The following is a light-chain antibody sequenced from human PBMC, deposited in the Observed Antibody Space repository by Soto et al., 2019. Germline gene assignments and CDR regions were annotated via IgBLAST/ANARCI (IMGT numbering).Light chain of an antibody. CDR3: QQYNNWPLT. Sequence: EIVMTQSPATLSVSPGERATLSCRASQSISSSLAWYQRKIGQAPRLLIYGASTRAIAIPARFTGSGSGTEFTLTISSLQSEDFAVYYCQQYNNWPLTFGGGTKVDI. CDR1: QSISSS. V-gene: IGKV3-15*01. J-gene: IGKJ4*01. CDR2: GAS.